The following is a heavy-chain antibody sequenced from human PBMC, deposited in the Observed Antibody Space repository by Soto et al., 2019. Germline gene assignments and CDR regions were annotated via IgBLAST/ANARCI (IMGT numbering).Heavy chain of an antibody. CDR3: ARVEVGIAAAEIDY. D-gene: IGHD6-13*01. CDR1: GGSISSGGYY. V-gene: IGHV4-31*03. J-gene: IGHJ4*02. Sequence: QVQLQESGPGLVKPSQTLSLTCTVSGGSISSGGYYWSWIRQHPGKGLEWIGYIYYSGSTYYNPSLTSRVTISVDTSKNQFSLKLSSVTAADTAVYYCARVEVGIAAAEIDYWGQGTLVTVSS. CDR2: IYYSGST.